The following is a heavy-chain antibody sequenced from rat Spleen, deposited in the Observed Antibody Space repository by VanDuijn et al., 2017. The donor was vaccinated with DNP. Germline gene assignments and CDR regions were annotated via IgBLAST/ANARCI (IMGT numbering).Heavy chain of an antibody. CDR2: ISPSGGGT. D-gene: IGHD1-12*01. Sequence: EVQLVESGGGLVQPGRSLKLSCAASGFTFSNYGMHWIRQAPTKGLEWVTSISPSGGGTYYRDSVKGRFTISRDNSNRTLYLQMDSLMSEDSATYYCTTLNYYASLSEYFDYWGPGVMVTVSS. V-gene: IGHV5-19*01. J-gene: IGHJ2*01. CDR3: TTLNYYASLSEYFDY. CDR1: GFTFSNYG.